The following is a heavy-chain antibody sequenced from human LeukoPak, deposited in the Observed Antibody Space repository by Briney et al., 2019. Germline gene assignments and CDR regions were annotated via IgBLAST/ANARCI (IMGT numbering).Heavy chain of an antibody. Sequence: GGSLRIPCAASGFSVSTNYMGWVRQAPGKGLEWVSTLYSGGTTYYADSVKGRFTISRDNSKNTLYLQMNGLRAEDTAVYYCARARGHVFDYWGQGTLVTVSS. V-gene: IGHV3-53*01. CDR1: GFSVSTNY. CDR2: LYSGGTT. J-gene: IGHJ4*02. D-gene: IGHD3/OR15-3a*01. CDR3: ARARGHVFDY.